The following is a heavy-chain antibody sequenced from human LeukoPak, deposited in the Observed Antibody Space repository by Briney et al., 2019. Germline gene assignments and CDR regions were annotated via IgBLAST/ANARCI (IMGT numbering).Heavy chain of an antibody. J-gene: IGHJ4*02. V-gene: IGHV1-69*05. CDR2: IIPIFGTA. D-gene: IGHD6-13*01. Sequence: ASVKVSCKASGGTFSSYAISWVRQAPGQGLEWMGRIIPIFGTANYAQKFQGRVTITTDESTSTAYMELSSLRSEDTAVYYCAKDQAAWQQLIPSSHWGQGTLVTVSS. CDR1: GGTFSSYA. CDR3: AKDQAAWQQLIPSSH.